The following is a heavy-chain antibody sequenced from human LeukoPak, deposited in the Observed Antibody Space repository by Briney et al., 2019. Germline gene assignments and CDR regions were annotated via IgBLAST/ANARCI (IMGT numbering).Heavy chain of an antibody. J-gene: IGHJ4*02. CDR3: ARVLDSGGVVDY. Sequence: SQTPSLTCTVSGGSISRYYWSWIRAPPGKGLEWSGYIYYSGSTKYNPSLKSQVTISVDTSKNQFSLKLSSVTAADTAVYYCARVLDSGGVVDYWGQGTLVTVSS. CDR1: GGSISRYY. CDR2: IYYSGST. D-gene: IGHD4-23*01. V-gene: IGHV4-59*01.